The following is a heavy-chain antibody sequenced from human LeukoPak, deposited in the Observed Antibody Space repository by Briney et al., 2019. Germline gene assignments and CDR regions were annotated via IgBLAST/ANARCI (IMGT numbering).Heavy chain of an antibody. CDR2: ISSSSSTI. V-gene: IGHV3-48*04. CDR1: GFTFSSYS. Sequence: GGSLRLSCAASGFTFSSYSMNWVRQAPGKGLEWVSYISSSSSTIYYADSVKGRFTISRDNAKNSLYLQMNSLRAEDTAVYYCARRPIAAAGKNWFDPWGQGTLVTVSS. CDR3: ARRPIAAAGKNWFDP. D-gene: IGHD6-13*01. J-gene: IGHJ5*02.